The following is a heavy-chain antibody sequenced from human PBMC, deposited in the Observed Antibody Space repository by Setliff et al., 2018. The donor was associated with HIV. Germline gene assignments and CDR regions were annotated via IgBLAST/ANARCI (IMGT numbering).Heavy chain of an antibody. CDR1: GYTFTTYG. Sequence: AASVKVSCKPSGYTFTTYGLSWVRQAPGQGLEWMGWISTYSDETSYSQRLQGRVTVTTDTSTSTAYMELSSLRSEDTAVYYCATSVATFDSVDYWGQGTLVTVSS. CDR3: ATSVATFDSVDY. CDR2: ISTYSDET. J-gene: IGHJ4*02. D-gene: IGHD1-26*01. V-gene: IGHV1-18*01.